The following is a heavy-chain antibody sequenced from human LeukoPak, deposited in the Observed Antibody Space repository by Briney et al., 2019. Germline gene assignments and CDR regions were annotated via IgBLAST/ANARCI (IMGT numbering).Heavy chain of an antibody. CDR2: IYYNGDT. CDR1: SGSISSTTYY. D-gene: IGHD4-11*01. CDR3: AGGPNTAGNYRAFDL. V-gene: IGHV4-39*07. J-gene: IGHJ3*01. Sequence: SETLSLTCTVSSGSISSTTYYWAWIRQPPGKGLEWIGSIYYNGDTYYNPPLKSRVIISADTSKNQFSLKLTSVTAADTAAYYCAGGPNTAGNYRAFDLWGQGTKVTVSS.